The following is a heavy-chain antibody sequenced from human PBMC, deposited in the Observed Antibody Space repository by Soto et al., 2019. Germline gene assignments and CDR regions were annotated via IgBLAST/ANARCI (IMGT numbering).Heavy chain of an antibody. D-gene: IGHD2-15*01. CDR3: ARDQSPRVEGGMVGDH. Sequence: EVHLLESGGALVQPGGSLRLSCAASGFTFSSHAINWVRQAPGKGLEWVSRISAGGDTTYYADSVKGRFTISRDTSKNTVDLQMNSLRVDDTAIYYCARDQSPRVEGGMVGDHWGQGTLVTASS. J-gene: IGHJ5*02. CDR1: GFTFSSHA. CDR2: ISAGGDTT. V-gene: IGHV3-23*01.